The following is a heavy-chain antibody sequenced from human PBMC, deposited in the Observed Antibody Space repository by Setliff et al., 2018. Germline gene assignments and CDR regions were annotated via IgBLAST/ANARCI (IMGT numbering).Heavy chain of an antibody. CDR1: GGSISSYS. CDR2: ISYSGAT. Sequence: PSETLSLTCTVSGGSISSYSWSWIRQPPGKGLQWIGYISYSGATNYNPSLKSLVTISVDTSKDQFSLKLSSVTAADTAVYDCARHASSYSDNSGYYYEIGYFRHWGQGTLVTVSS. CDR3: ARHASSYSDNSGYYYEIGYFRH. J-gene: IGHJ1*01. D-gene: IGHD3-22*01. V-gene: IGHV4-59*08.